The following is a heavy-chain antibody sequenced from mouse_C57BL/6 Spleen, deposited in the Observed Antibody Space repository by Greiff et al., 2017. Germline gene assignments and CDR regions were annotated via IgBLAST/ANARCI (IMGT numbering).Heavy chain of an antibody. CDR2: ISSGSSTI. CDR1: GFTFSDYG. V-gene: IGHV5-17*01. D-gene: IGHD2-2*01. Sequence: EVKVVESGGGLVKPGGSLKLSCAASGFTFSDYGMHWVRQAPEKGLEWVAYISSGSSTIYYADTVKGRFTISRDNAKNTLFLQMTSLRSEDTAMYYCATYGYDGGFDYWGQGTTLTVSS. J-gene: IGHJ2*01. CDR3: ATYGYDGGFDY.